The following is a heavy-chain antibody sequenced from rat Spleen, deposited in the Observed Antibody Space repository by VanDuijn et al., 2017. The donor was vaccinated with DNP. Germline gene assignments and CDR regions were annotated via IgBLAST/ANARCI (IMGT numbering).Heavy chain of an antibody. D-gene: IGHD4-4*01. CDR3: ARGSGTYYWYFDF. CDR2: IIYDGSST. V-gene: IGHV5S10*01. Sequence: EVQLVESGGGLVEPGRSLKVSCAASGITFSDYNMAWVRQAPKKGLEWVATIIYDGSSTYYRDSVKGRFTISRDNAKNTLYLQMNSLRSEDTATYYCARGSGTYYWYFDFWGPGTMVTVSS. J-gene: IGHJ1*01. CDR1: GITFSDYN.